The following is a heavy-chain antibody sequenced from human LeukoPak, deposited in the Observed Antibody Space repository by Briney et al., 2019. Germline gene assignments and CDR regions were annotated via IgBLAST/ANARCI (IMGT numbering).Heavy chain of an antibody. Sequence: GGSLRLSCAASGFTFDDYAMHWVRQAPGKGLEWVSGISWNSGSIGHADSVKGRFTISRDNAKNSLYLQMNSLRAEDMALYYCATGYSGQVNDAFDIWGQGTMVTVSS. V-gene: IGHV3-9*03. CDR3: ATGYSGQVNDAFDI. CDR2: ISWNSGSI. D-gene: IGHD6-13*01. J-gene: IGHJ3*02. CDR1: GFTFDDYA.